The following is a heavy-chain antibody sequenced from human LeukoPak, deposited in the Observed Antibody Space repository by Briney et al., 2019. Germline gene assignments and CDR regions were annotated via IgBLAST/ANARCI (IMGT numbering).Heavy chain of an antibody. CDR1: GGSFSGYY. Sequence: SETLSLTCAVYGGSFSGYYWSWIRQPPGKGLEWIGEINHSGRTNYNPSLKSRVTISVDTSKNQFSLKLSSVTAADTAVYYCASVIAARPIVDYWGQGTLVTVSS. D-gene: IGHD6-6*01. CDR2: INHSGRT. J-gene: IGHJ4*02. CDR3: ASVIAARPIVDY. V-gene: IGHV4-34*01.